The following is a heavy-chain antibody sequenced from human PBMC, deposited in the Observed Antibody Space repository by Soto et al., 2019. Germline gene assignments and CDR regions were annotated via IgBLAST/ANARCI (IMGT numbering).Heavy chain of an antibody. CDR2: MNPNSGNT. V-gene: IGHV1-8*01. Sequence: ASVKVSCKASGYTFTSYDINWVRQATGQGLEWMGWMNPNSGNTGYAQKFQGRVTMTRNTSISTAYMELSSLRSEDTAVYYCARGGLGYCSGGSCTVLDYWGQGTLVTVSS. D-gene: IGHD2-15*01. J-gene: IGHJ4*02. CDR1: GYTFTSYD. CDR3: ARGGLGYCSGGSCTVLDY.